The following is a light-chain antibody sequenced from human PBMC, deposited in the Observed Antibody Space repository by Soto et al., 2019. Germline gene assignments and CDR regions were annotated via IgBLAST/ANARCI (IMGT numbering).Light chain of an antibody. J-gene: IGKJ4*01. V-gene: IGKV1-5*03. Sequence: DIQMTQSPSALSTFVGDRVTITCRASQTISTWLSWCQQKPGKAPKLLIYKASNLESGVPSRFSGSGSGTEFTLTINSLQPDDFATYYCQQYDGSPFTFGGGTKVEIK. CDR2: KAS. CDR1: QTISTW. CDR3: QQYDGSPFT.